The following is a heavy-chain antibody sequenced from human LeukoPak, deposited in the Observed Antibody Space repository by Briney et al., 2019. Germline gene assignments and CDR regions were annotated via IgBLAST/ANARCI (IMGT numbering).Heavy chain of an antibody. CDR1: GYTFTSYG. D-gene: IGHD5-12*01. Sequence: ASVKVSCKASGYTFTSYGISWVRQAPGQGLEWMGWISAYNGNTNYAQKLQGRVTMTTDTSTSTAYMELRSRRSDDTAVYYCARDLSGYSGYGENYYGMDVWGQGTTVTVSS. CDR2: ISAYNGNT. V-gene: IGHV1-18*01. CDR3: ARDLSGYSGYGENYYGMDV. J-gene: IGHJ6*02.